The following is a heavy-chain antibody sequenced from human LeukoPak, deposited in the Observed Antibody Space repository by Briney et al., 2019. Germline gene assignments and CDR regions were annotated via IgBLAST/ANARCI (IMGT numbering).Heavy chain of an antibody. Sequence: PSETPSLTRPVSGGPLSCFFWGWVRQPPGKGMELGWFIYYSGSTNYNPSPKSRVTISVDTSKSQFSLKLSSVTAADTAVYYCARLTNMEKDVTPTYYMDVWGKGTTVTVSS. D-gene: IGHD2-8*01. CDR2: IYYSGST. CDR1: GGPLSCFF. V-gene: IGHV4-59*01. CDR3: ARLTNMEKDVTPTYYMDV. J-gene: IGHJ6*03.